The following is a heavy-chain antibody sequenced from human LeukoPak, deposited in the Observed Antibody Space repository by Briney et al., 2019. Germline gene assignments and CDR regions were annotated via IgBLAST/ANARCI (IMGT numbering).Heavy chain of an antibody. CDR1: GGSISSYY. J-gene: IGHJ4*02. CDR2: IYYSGST. V-gene: IGHV4-59*08. Sequence: SETLSLTCTVSGGSISSYYWSWIRQPPGKGLEWIGYIYYSGSTNYNPSLKSRVTISVDTSKNQFSLKLSSVTAADTAVYYCARGLDPYYDFWSGYYSAGVGYWGQGTLVTVSS. CDR3: ARGLDPYYDFWSGYYSAGVGY. D-gene: IGHD3-3*01.